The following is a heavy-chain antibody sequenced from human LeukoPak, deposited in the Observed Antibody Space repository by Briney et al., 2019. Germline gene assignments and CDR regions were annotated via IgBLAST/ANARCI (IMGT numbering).Heavy chain of an antibody. D-gene: IGHD3-3*01. CDR3: AKASIFGDTKYFQH. CDR2: VSSSGGIT. CDR1: GFTFSSYA. J-gene: IGHJ1*01. V-gene: IGHV3-23*01. Sequence: GGSLRLSCAASGFTFSSYAMSWVRQAPGKGLEWVSGVSSSGGITYYTDSVKGRFTISRDNSKNTLYLQMNSLRAEDTAVYYCAKASIFGDTKYFQHWGQGTLVTVSS.